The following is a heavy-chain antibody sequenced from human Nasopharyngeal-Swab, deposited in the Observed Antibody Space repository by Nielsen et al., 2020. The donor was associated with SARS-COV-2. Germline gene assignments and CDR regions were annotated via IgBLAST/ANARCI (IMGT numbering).Heavy chain of an antibody. Sequence: SETLSLTCTVSGDSISSSSYYWGWIRQPPGMGLEWIGSVYYSWSTSYHNPSLKGRVAISVDTSKNQFSLKLTSVTAADTAVYYCARLPVAGSLPFDYWGQGTLVTVSS. V-gene: IGHV4-39*01. CDR2: VYYSWSTS. D-gene: IGHD6-19*01. CDR1: GDSISSSSYY. CDR3: ARLPVAGSLPFDY. J-gene: IGHJ4*02.